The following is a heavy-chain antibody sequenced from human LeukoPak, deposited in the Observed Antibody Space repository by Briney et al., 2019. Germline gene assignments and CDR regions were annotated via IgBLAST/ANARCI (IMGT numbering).Heavy chain of an antibody. V-gene: IGHV4-31*03. CDR2: IYYSGST. CDR3: ARGFAGSSTSYAYPFGY. Sequence: PSETLSLTCTVSGGSISSGGYYWSWIRQHPGKGLEWIGYIYYSGSTYYNPSLKSRITISVDTSKHQFSLKLSSVTAADTAVYYCARGFAGSSTSYAYPFGYWGQGTLVTVSS. D-gene: IGHD2-2*01. J-gene: IGHJ4*02. CDR1: GGSISSGGYY.